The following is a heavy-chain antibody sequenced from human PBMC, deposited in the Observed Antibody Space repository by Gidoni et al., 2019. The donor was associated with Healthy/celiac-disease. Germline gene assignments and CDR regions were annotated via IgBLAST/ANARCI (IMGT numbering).Heavy chain of an antibody. CDR1: GFTFSSYS. V-gene: IGHV3-21*01. CDR3: AIRARNDDAFDI. CDR2: ISSSSSYI. D-gene: IGHD1-1*01. Sequence: EVQLVESGGGLVKPGGSLRLSCAASGFTFSSYSMNWVRQAPGKGLEWVSSISSSSSYIYYADSVKGRFTISRDNAKNSLYLQMNSRRAEDTAVYYCAIRARNDDAFDIWGQGTMVTVSS. J-gene: IGHJ3*02.